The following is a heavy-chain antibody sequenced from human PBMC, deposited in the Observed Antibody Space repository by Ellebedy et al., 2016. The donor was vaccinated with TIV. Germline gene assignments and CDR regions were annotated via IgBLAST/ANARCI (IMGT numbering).Heavy chain of an antibody. CDR2: IYIAGTT. D-gene: IGHD6-13*01. J-gene: IGHJ6*02. CDR1: GFFVSDHY. V-gene: IGHV3-66*01. CDR3: TRGKARTGYQYGMDL. Sequence: PGGSLRLSCAVSGFFVSDHYMTWVRQAPGKGLEWVSTIYIAGTTYYTDSVKGRFTISRDSSKNTLYFQMNSLRAEDTAVYFCTRGKARTGYQYGMDLWGQGTTVAVSS.